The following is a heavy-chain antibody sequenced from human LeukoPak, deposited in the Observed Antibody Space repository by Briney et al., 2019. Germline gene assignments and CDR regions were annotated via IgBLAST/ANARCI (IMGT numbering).Heavy chain of an antibody. CDR3: ARDAIAAAGTGQYYFDY. D-gene: IGHD6-13*01. CDR1: GGSISSSSYY. V-gene: IGHV4-39*02. J-gene: IGHJ4*02. Sequence: PSGTLSLTCTVSGGSISSSSYYWGWIRQPPGKGLEWIGSIYYSGSTYYNPSLKSRVTISVDTSKNQFSLKLSSVTAADTAVYYCARDAIAAAGTGQYYFDYWGQGTLVTVSS. CDR2: IYYSGST.